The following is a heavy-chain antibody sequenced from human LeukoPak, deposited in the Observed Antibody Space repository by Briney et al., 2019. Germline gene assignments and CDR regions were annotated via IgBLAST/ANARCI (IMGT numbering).Heavy chain of an antibody. Sequence: GGSLRLSCAASGFSFSRFWMSWVRQAPGKGLEWVSAISGSGGSTYYADSVKGRFTISRDNSKNTLYLQMNSLRAEDTAGFYFSKVDCDFWSCYYSFIGYYYGMDVWGQGTTVTVSS. CDR3: SKVDCDFWSCYYSFIGYYYGMDV. CDR2: ISGSGGST. CDR1: GFSFSRFW. D-gene: IGHD3-3*01. V-gene: IGHV3-23*01. J-gene: IGHJ6*02.